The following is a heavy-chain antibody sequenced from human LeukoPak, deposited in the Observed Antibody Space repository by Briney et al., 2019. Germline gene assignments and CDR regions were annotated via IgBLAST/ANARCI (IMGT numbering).Heavy chain of an antibody. Sequence: ASGKVSCKASGYTFTSYYMHWVRQAPGQGLEWMGKINTSGGRTSYTQKFQGRVTMTRDTSTSTVYMELSSLRSEDTAVYYCARGVRFLEWADRETPSHFDPWGQGTLVTVSS. D-gene: IGHD3-3*01. CDR1: GYTFTSYY. CDR3: ARGVRFLEWADRETPSHFDP. J-gene: IGHJ5*02. CDR2: INTSGGRT. V-gene: IGHV1-46*03.